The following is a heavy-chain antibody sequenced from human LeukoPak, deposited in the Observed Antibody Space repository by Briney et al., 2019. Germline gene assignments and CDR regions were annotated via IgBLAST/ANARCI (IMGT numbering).Heavy chain of an antibody. CDR3: VKKLSGSYKGFDY. CDR1: GFTFSSYA. J-gene: IGHJ4*02. CDR2: ISDSGGTV. Sequence: GGSLRLSCAASGFTFSSYAMSWVRQAPGKGLEWVSGISDSGGTVYYADSVKGRFTISRDNSKNSLYLQMNSLRAEDTAVYYCVKKLSGSYKGFDYWGQGTLVTVSS. V-gene: IGHV3-23*01. D-gene: IGHD1-26*01.